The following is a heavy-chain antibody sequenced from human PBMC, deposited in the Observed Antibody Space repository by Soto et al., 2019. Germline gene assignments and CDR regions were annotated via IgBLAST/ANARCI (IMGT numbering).Heavy chain of an antibody. CDR1: GGSISSYY. V-gene: IGHV4-59*01. CDR3: ARDSQYDFWSGYWDY. D-gene: IGHD3-3*01. CDR2: IYYSGST. J-gene: IGHJ4*02. Sequence: PSETLSLTCTVSGGSISSYYWSWIRQPPGKGLEWIGYIYYSGSTNYNPSLKSRVTISVDTSKNQFSLKLSSVTAADTALYYCARDSQYDFWSGYWDYWGQGTLVTVSS.